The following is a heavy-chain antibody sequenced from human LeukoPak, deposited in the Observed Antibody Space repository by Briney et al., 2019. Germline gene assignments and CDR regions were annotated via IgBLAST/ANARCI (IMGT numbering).Heavy chain of an antibody. J-gene: IGHJ6*02. D-gene: IGHD6-13*01. CDR1: GFTFSSYW. V-gene: IGHV3-23*01. CDR2: ISGSGGST. Sequence: PGGSLRLSCAASGFTFSSYWMSWVRQAPGRGLEWVSAISGSGGSTYYADSVKGRFTISRHNSKNTLYLQMNSLRAEDTAVYYCARSANPDYYYYGMDVWGQGTTVTVSS. CDR3: ARSANPDYYYYGMDV.